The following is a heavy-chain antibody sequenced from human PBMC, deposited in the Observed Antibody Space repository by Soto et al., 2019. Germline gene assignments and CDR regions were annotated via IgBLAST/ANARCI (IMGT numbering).Heavy chain of an antibody. D-gene: IGHD6-19*01. CDR2: ISAYNGNT. CDR1: GYTFTSYG. Sequence: QVQLVQSGAEVKKPGASVKVSCKASGYTFTSYGISWVRQAPGQGLEWMGWISAYNGNTNYAQKLQGRATXTXAXXTSKAYMELRSLRSADTAVYYCARSVPGPLPYFDSWGQGTLVTVSS. J-gene: IGHJ4*02. CDR3: ARSVPGPLPYFDS. V-gene: IGHV1-18*01.